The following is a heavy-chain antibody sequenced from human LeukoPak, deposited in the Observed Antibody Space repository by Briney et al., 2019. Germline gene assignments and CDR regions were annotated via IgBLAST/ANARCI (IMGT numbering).Heavy chain of an antibody. D-gene: IGHD3-10*01. J-gene: IGHJ4*02. Sequence: GASVKVSCKASGYAFTGYYMHWVRQAPGQGLEWLGWINPNSGGTNYAQKFQGRVTMTRDTSISTAYMELSRLRSDDTAVYYCARMSAHLWFGEPLDYWGQGTLVTVSS. CDR2: INPNSGGT. V-gene: IGHV1-2*02. CDR1: GYAFTGYY. CDR3: ARMSAHLWFGEPLDY.